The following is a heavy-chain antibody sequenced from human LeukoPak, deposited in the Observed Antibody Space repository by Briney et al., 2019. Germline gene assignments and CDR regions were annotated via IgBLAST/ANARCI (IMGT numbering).Heavy chain of an antibody. CDR3: AKGGYCSSPSCYYGWFEP. CDR2: TSAGGSST. J-gene: IGHJ5*02. D-gene: IGHD2-2*01. Sequence: PGGSLRLSCAASGFSFSSYAMHWVRQAPGKGLEWVSTTSAGGSSTYYADSVKGRFTISRDNSKNTFYLQMSSLRAEDTAAYYCAKGGYCSSPSCYYGWFEPWGQGTLVTVSS. CDR1: GFSFSSYA. V-gene: IGHV3-23*01.